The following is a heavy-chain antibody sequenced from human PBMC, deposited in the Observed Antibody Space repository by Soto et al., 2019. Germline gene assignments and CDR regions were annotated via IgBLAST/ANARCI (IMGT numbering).Heavy chain of an antibody. CDR1: GLTFSSYS. J-gene: IGHJ4*02. V-gene: IGHV3-48*01. CDR3: VMGYYFDY. CDR2: ISTSSTTI. D-gene: IGHD2-8*01. Sequence: EVQLVESGGGLVQPGGSLRLSCAASGLTFSSYSMNWVRQAPGKGLEWVSDISTSSTTIHYADSVKGRFTLSRDNAKNSMYLQMNRLRAEDTAVYYCVMGYYFDYWGQGTLVTVSS.